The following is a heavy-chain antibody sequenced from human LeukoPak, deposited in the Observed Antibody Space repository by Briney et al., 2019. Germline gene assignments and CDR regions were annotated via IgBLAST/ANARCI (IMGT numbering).Heavy chain of an antibody. D-gene: IGHD3-10*02. CDR1: GFTFSSYE. Sequence: GSLRLSCAASGFTFSSYEMNWVRQAPGKGLEWVSYISSSGSTIYYADSVKGRFTISRDNAKNSLYLQMNSLRAEDQAVYYCAELGITMSGGVWGKGPTAPTSS. V-gene: IGHV3-48*03. CDR2: ISSSGSTI. J-gene: IGHJ6*03. CDR3: AELGITMSGGV.